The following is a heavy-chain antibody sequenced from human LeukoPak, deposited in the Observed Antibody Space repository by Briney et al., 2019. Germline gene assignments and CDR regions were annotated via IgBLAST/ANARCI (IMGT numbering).Heavy chain of an antibody. V-gene: IGHV3-30*18. J-gene: IGHJ1*01. CDR3: AKEPNAYSSGWYFQD. Sequence: PGGSLRLSCVTSGFTFRNYGVQWVRQAPGKGLERVAVISHDGTTTFYADSVKGRFTISRDNSKNTLDLQMDSLRAEDTAVYFCAKEPNAYSSGWYFQDWGQGTLVTVSS. CDR2: ISHDGTTT. CDR1: GFTFRNYG. D-gene: IGHD6-25*01.